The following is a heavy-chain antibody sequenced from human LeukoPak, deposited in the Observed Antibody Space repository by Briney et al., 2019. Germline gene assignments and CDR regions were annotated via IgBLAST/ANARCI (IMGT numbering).Heavy chain of an antibody. J-gene: IGHJ5*02. Sequence: PGGSLRLSCAASGFTFSSYAMHWVRQAPGKGLEWVAFISYDETNEYYADSVRGRFTISRDNSKNTLYLQMNSLRAEDTAVYYCARDLRGGGGSSSSPAWGQGTLVTVSS. CDR2: ISYDETNE. D-gene: IGHD6-6*01. V-gene: IGHV3-30*04. CDR1: GFTFSSYA. CDR3: ARDLRGGGGSSSSPA.